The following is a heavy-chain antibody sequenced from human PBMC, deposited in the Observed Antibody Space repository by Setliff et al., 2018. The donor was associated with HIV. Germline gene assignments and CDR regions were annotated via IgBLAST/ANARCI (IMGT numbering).Heavy chain of an antibody. Sequence: ASVKVSCKASGYSFTTYGISWVRQAPGQGLEWVGWISVYNGQTLYAQKVQDRITVTMDIPKDTVYMELRGLTPDDTAVYYCARGHHFYWYFDLWGPGTLVTVSS. CDR2: ISVYNGQT. CDR3: ARGHHFYWYFDL. CDR1: GYSFTTYG. J-gene: IGHJ2*01. V-gene: IGHV1-18*01.